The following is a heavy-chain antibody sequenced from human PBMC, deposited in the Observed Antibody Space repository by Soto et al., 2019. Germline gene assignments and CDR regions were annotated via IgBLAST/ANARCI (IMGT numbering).Heavy chain of an antibody. CDR3: AKDRVAVAHLLANQKNYYYYGMDV. CDR2: ISYDGSNK. V-gene: IGHV3-30*18. Sequence: GGSLRLSCAASGFTFSSYGMHWVRQAPGKGLEWVAVISYDGSNKYYADSVKGRFTISRDNSKNTLYLQMNSLRAEDTAVYYCAKDRVAVAHLLANQKNYYYYGMDVWGQGTTVTVSS. D-gene: IGHD6-19*01. J-gene: IGHJ6*02. CDR1: GFTFSSYG.